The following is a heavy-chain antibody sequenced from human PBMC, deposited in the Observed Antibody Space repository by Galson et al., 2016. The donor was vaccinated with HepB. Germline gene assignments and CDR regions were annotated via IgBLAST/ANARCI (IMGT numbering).Heavy chain of an antibody. CDR2: ITSNSNTI. J-gene: IGHJ4*02. D-gene: IGHD3-10*01. CDR3: ARVQMSGGSSVDY. V-gene: IGHV3-48*02. CDR1: GFTFSGYS. Sequence: SLRLSCAASGFTFSGYSMNWVRQAPGKGLEWVSCITSNSNTIGYADSVKGRFTISRDNAKNSLYLQMNSLRDDDTALYYCARVQMSGGSSVDYWGQGTLVTVSS.